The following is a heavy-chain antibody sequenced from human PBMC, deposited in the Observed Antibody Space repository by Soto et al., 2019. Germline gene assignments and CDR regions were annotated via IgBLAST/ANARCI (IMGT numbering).Heavy chain of an antibody. Sequence: PSETLSLTCTVSGGSIRNGDYYWTWIRQSPGKGLEWIGYISNSGSTGYNPSLKTRLSMSVDRSKNQFTLRLTSVTAADTAVYFCASESGSTYGYFDHWGQGTKVTVSS. V-gene: IGHV4-30-4*01. CDR1: GGSIRNGDYY. CDR2: ISNSGST. J-gene: IGHJ4*02. D-gene: IGHD5-18*01. CDR3: ASESGSTYGYFDH.